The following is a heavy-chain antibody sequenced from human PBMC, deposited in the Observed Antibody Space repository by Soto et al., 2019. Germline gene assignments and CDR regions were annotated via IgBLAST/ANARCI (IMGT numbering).Heavy chain of an antibody. J-gene: IGHJ6*03. V-gene: IGHV1-2*04. CDR3: ARDREYCSGGSGPYYYYCYRDV. CDR2: INPTSGGT. Sequence: ASVKVSCKASGYTFTGYYMHWVRQAPGQGLEWMGWINPTSGGTNYAQKFQGWVTMTRDTSISTAYMELSRLRSEDTAVYYCARDREYCSGGSGPYYYYCYRDVWGKGTTVTVCS. CDR1: GYTFTGYY. D-gene: IGHD2-15*01.